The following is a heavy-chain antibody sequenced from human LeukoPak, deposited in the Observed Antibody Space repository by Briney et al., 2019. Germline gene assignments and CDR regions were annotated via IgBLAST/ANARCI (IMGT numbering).Heavy chain of an antibody. CDR3: ARELLWFGESLGFDY. J-gene: IGHJ4*02. D-gene: IGHD3-10*01. Sequence: PGGSLRLSCAASGFTFSSYSMNWARQAPGKGLEWVSYISSSSDTIYYADSVKGRFTISRDNAKNSLYLQMNSLRAEDTALYYCARELLWFGESLGFDYWGQGTLVTVSS. V-gene: IGHV3-48*04. CDR2: ISSSSDTI. CDR1: GFTFSSYS.